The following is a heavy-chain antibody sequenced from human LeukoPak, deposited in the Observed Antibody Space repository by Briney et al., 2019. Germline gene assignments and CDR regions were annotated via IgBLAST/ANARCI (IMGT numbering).Heavy chain of an antibody. CDR2: IKQDGREK. J-gene: IGHJ4*02. V-gene: IGHV3-7*01. CDR3: ARTGAGFQAGFDY. CDR1: GYAINIDYS. Sequence: PSETLSLTCLVSGYAINIDYSWGWLRHSPGKGLELVANIKQDGREKYYVDSVNGRFTISRDNAQNSLYLQMNSLRVEDTGVYYCARTGAGFQAGFDYWGQGTLVTVSS. D-gene: IGHD7-27*01.